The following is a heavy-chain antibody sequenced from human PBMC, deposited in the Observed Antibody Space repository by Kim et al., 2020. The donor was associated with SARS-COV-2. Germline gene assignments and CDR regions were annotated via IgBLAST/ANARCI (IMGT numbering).Heavy chain of an antibody. D-gene: IGHD3-10*01. CDR3: AKDRDYGSGMWLYYYYGMDV. CDR2: IWYDGSNK. J-gene: IGHJ6*02. Sequence: GGSLRLSCAASGFTFSSYGMHWVRQAPGKGLEWVAVIWYDGSNKYYADSVKGRFTISRDNSKNTLYLQMNSLRAEDTAVYYCAKDRDYGSGMWLYYYYGMDVWGQGTTVTVSS. V-gene: IGHV3-33*06. CDR1: GFTFSSYG.